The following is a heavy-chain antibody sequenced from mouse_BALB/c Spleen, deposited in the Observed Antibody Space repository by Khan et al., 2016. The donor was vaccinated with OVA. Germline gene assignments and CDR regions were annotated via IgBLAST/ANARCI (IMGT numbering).Heavy chain of an antibody. CDR3: ARNSYMYDFTY. CDR2: IRSGGNT. J-gene: IGHJ3*01. V-gene: IGHV2-2*01. D-gene: IGHD2-14*01. Sequence: QVQLKQSGPGLVQPSQSLSITCTVSGFSLTTYGIHWVRQSPGKGLEWLGVIRSGGNTDYKAAFISRLIITKDNSKSQVFFKMDSLQADDTAVYXCARNSYMYDFTYWGQGTLVTVSA. CDR1: GFSLTTYG.